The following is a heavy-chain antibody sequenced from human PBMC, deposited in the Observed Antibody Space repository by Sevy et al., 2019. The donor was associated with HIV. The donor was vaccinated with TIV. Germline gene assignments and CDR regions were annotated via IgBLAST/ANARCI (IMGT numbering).Heavy chain of an antibody. J-gene: IGHJ2*01. CDR1: GFTFTTYD. CDR2: LTGSGGST. Sequence: GGSLRLSCAASGFTFTTYDMTWVRQAPGKGLEWVSSLTGSGGSTYYADSVKGRFTISRDNSKNTLYLQMNSLRAEDTAVYFCAKDHNRIIPLSGYLAFWGRGVLVTVSS. CDR3: AKDHNRIIPLSGYLAF. V-gene: IGHV3-23*01. D-gene: IGHD1-1*01.